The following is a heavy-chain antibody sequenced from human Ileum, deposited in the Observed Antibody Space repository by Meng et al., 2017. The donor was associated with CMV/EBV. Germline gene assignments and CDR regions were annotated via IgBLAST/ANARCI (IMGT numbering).Heavy chain of an antibody. V-gene: IGHV1-18*01. CDR3: ARYPLVGATLFDY. CDR2: ISDHNGNT. Sequence: QVQVVQSGSGVKKPGASVTVSCQASGYTFTTYGISWVRQAPGQGLEWMGWISDHNGNTNYVQKLQGRVTMTADTPTSTAYMELRSLTSDDTAVYYCARYPLVGATLFDYWGQGTLVTVSS. J-gene: IGHJ4*02. D-gene: IGHD1-26*01. CDR1: GYTFTTYG.